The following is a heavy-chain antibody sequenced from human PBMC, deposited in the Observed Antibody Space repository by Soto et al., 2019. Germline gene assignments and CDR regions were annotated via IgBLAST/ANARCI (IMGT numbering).Heavy chain of an antibody. D-gene: IGHD2-21*01. J-gene: IGHJ6*03. CDR2: INHLGSI. Sequence: PSETLSLTCVVSGGALSDYFWSWIREPPGMGLEWIGEINHLGSINYNPSLKSRVTLSVDTSKNQFSLTLNSVTAADTATYYCARGGISHWAYFYYMDVWDRRTTVT. CDR1: GGALSDYF. V-gene: IGHV4-34*01. CDR3: ARGGISHWAYFYYMDV.